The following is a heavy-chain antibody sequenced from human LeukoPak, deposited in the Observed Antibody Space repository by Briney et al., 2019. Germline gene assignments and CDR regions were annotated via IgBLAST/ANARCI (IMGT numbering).Heavy chain of an antibody. J-gene: IGHJ2*01. CDR3: ARDRSIAGTTRYFDL. CDR1: GYTFTGYY. CDR2: INPNSGGT. V-gene: IGHV1-2*02. Sequence: ASVKVSCKASGYTFTGYYMHWVRQAPGQGLEWMGWINPNSGGTNYAQKFQGRVTMTRDTSISTAYMELSNLRSEDTAVYYCARDRSIAGTTRYFDLWGRGTLVTVSS. D-gene: IGHD1-7*01.